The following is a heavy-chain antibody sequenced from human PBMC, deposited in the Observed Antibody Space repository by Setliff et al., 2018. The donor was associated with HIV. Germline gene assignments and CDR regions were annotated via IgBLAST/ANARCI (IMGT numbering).Heavy chain of an antibody. CDR2: IYTSGST. CDR3: ARVLSSGSYYKYYYYMDV. J-gene: IGHJ6*03. V-gene: IGHV4-4*07. CDR1: GYSISTAYY. D-gene: IGHD3-10*01. Sequence: KSSETLSLTCAVSGYSISTAYYWAWIRQPAGKGLEWIGRIYTSGSTNYNPSLKSRVTMSVGTSKNQFSLKLSSVTAADTAVYYCARVLSSGSYYKYYYYMDVWGKGTTVTVSS.